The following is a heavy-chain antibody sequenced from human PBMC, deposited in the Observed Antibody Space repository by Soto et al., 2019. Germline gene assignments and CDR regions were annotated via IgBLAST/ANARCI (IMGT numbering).Heavy chain of an antibody. CDR2: IYTTGDT. V-gene: IGHV4-4*07. J-gene: IGHJ4*02. Sequence: QVQLQESGPGLVKSSETLSLTCTVSGGAIGLYSWNWIRQPAGTGLEWIGRIYTTGDTKYNPSLRSRVTMSVYTSKNQFSLKLTSVTAADTAVYYCARDRNYGSGSTLGWDYWGQGTLVSFSS. CDR3: ARDRNYGSGSTLGWDY. D-gene: IGHD3-10*01. CDR1: GGAIGLYS.